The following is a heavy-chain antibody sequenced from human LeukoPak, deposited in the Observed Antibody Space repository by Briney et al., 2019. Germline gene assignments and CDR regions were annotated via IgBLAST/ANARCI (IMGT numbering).Heavy chain of an antibody. CDR1: GGTFSSYA. J-gene: IGHJ4*02. CDR3: ARDGLEQWLVPFDY. CDR2: IIPIFGTA. V-gene: IGHV1-69*13. Sequence: ASVKVSCKASGGTFSSYAISWVRQAPGQGLEWMGGIIPIFGTANYAQKFQGRVTITADESTSTAYMELSSLRSDDTAVYYCARDGLEQWLVPFDYWGQGTLVTVSS. D-gene: IGHD6-19*01.